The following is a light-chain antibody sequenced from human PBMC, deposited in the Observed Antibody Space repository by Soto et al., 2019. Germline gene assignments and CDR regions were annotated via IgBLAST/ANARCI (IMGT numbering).Light chain of an antibody. CDR1: QSISGW. CDR3: QQYVNWPLT. CDR2: NAF. Sequence: DIQMTQSPSTLSASVGDRVTITCRASQSISGWLAWYQHKPGKAPKLLIYNAFTSDSGVPSRFSGSGSGTEFILTISSLQPDDFATYYCQQYVNWPLTFGGGTSVEI. J-gene: IGKJ4*01. V-gene: IGKV1-5*01.